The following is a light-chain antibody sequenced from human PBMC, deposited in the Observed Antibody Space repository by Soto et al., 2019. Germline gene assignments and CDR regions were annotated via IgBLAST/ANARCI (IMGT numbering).Light chain of an antibody. V-gene: IGKV1-6*01. CDR3: LLDYAYFWA. CDR2: AAS. J-gene: IGKJ1*01. Sequence: AIQLTQSPSSLSASVGDRVTITCRASQGIRSALGWYQQKPGKAPKLLIYAASTLQSGVPSRFSGSGFGTDFTLTINSLQPEDFATYYCLLDYAYFWAFGQGTKVDIK. CDR1: QGIRSA.